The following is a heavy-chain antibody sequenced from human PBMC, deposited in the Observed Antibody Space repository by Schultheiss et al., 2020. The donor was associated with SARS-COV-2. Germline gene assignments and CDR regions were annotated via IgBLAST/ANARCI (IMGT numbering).Heavy chain of an antibody. D-gene: IGHD6-19*01. V-gene: IGHV3-53*01. CDR2: IYSCGST. J-gene: IGHJ4*02. CDR3: AKGHPWLSPFDY. Sequence: GGSLRLSCAASGFTVSSNYMSWVRQAPGKGLEWVSVIYSCGSTYYADSVKGRFTISRDNSKNTLYLQMNSLRAEDTAVYYCAKGHPWLSPFDYWGQGTLVTVSS. CDR1: GFTVSSNY.